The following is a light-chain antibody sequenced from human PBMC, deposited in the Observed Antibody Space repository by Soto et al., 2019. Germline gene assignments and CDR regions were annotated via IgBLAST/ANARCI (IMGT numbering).Light chain of an antibody. CDR1: SSNIGSKT. V-gene: IGLV1-44*01. CDR2: SDN. CDR3: AAWDDSLEAWV. Sequence: QSVLIQPPSVSGTPGQRVTISCSGSSSNIGSKTVNWFQQLPGTAPRLLIYSDNQRPSGVPDRFSGSRSGTSASLAISGLQSDDEADFYCAAWDDSLEAWVFGGGTKLT. J-gene: IGLJ3*02.